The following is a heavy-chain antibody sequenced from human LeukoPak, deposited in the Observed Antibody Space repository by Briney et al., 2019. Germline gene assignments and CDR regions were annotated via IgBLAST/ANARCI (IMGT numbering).Heavy chain of an antibody. CDR3: ARDSSGWYGPFDY. CDR2: IYHSGST. CDR1: GGSISSSNW. J-gene: IGHJ4*02. V-gene: IGHV4-4*02. Sequence: SETLSLTCAVSGGSISSSNWWSWVRQPPGKGLEWIGEIYHSGSTNYNPSLKSRVTISVDKSKNQFSLKLSSVTAADTAVYYCARDSSGWYGPFDYWGQGTLVTVSS. D-gene: IGHD6-19*01.